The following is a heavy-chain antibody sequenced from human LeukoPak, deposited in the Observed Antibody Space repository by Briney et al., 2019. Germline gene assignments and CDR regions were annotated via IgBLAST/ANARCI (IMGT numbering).Heavy chain of an antibody. D-gene: IGHD6-13*01. V-gene: IGHV4-59*01. Sequence: SETLSLTCTVSGGSISSYYWSWIRQPPGKGLEWIGYIYYSGTTNYNPSLKSRVTISVDTSKNQFSLKLSSVAAADTAVYYCARGVYIAAAQYGYWGQGTLVAVSS. CDR1: GGSISSYY. J-gene: IGHJ4*02. CDR3: ARGVYIAAAQYGY. CDR2: IYYSGTT.